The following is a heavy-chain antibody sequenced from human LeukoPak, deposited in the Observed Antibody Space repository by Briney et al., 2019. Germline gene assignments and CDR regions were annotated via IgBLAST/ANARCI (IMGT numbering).Heavy chain of an antibody. CDR1: GFTFSDYY. Sequence: GSLRLSCAASGFTFSDYYMSWIRQAPGKGLEWVGEIYHTGSTNYNPSLKSRVTISVDKSKNQFSLKLSSVTAADTAVYYCASPPTYYYDSSGYYPWGQGTLVTVSS. CDR3: ASPPTYYYDSSGYYP. J-gene: IGHJ5*02. D-gene: IGHD3-22*01. V-gene: IGHV4-34*01. CDR2: IYHTGST.